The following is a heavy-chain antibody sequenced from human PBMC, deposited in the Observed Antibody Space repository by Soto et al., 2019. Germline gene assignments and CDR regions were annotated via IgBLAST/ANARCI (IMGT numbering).Heavy chain of an antibody. J-gene: IGHJ4*02. D-gene: IGHD3-22*01. CDR2: INAGNGNT. Sequence: QVQLVQSGAEVKKPGASVKVSCKASGYTFTNYAMHWVRQAPGQRLEWMGWINAGNGNTKYSQKFQARVTITRDTPASPAYMEPSSLRSEDTAVYYCARGERYYYDCSGYFGFAYWGQGTLVTVSS. CDR3: ARGERYYYDCSGYFGFAY. CDR1: GYTFTNYA. V-gene: IGHV1-3*01.